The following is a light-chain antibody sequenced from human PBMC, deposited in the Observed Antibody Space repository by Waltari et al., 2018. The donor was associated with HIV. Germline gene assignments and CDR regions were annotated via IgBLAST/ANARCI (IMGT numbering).Light chain of an antibody. CDR1: SGSFGSTF. V-gene: IGLV6-57*01. CDR3: QSYDTTNRWI. J-gene: IGLJ2*01. CDR2: EDD. Sequence: NLMLTQPRSVSESPGQTVTISCTRSSGSFGSTFVPWDQQRPGSSPTTVIFEDDQRPAGVPDRFSGSIDRSSNSAYLTISGLKPEDEADYYCQSYDTTNRWIFGGGTQLTVL.